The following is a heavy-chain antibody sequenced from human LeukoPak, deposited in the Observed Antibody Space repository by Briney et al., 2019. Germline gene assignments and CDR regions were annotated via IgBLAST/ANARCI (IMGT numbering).Heavy chain of an antibody. D-gene: IGHD3-10*01. CDR1: AFTFSSYW. CDR2: IKDDGSEK. Sequence: GGSLSLSCAGSAFTFSSYWMSWVRQAPGKGPEWVANIKDDGSEKYYLDSVKGRFTISRDNAKNSLYLQMNSLRAEDTAVYSCARIKEYGFDIWGQGTMVTVSS. J-gene: IGHJ3*02. V-gene: IGHV3-7*01. CDR3: ARIKEYGFDI.